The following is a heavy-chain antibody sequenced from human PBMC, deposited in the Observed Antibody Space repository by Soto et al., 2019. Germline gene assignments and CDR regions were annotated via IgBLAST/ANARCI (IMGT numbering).Heavy chain of an antibody. D-gene: IGHD3-16*01. CDR2: INPSGGST. Sequence: ASVNVSSKASGYTFTSCYIHLGRETPGQVLDWMGIINPSGGSTSYAQKFQGRVTITRDTSTSTVYMEMSSLRSEETAVYDCGRDNEYSGGGNYWGQGTLGAVSS. CDR3: GRDNEYSGGGNY. CDR1: GYTFTSCY. V-gene: IGHV1-46*01. J-gene: IGHJ4*02.